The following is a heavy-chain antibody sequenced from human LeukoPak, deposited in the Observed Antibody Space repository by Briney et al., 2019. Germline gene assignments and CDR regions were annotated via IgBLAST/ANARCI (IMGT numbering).Heavy chain of an antibody. J-gene: IGHJ4*02. CDR1: GGSISSGDYY. CDR2: IYYSGST. D-gene: IGHD3-10*01. V-gene: IGHV4-30-4*08. Sequence: SETLSLTCTVSGGSISSGDYYWSWIRQPPGKGLEWIGYIYYSGSTYYNPSLKSRVTISVDTSKNQFSLKLSSVTAADTAVYYCASAVTMVRGIQFDYWGQGTLVTVSS. CDR3: ASAVTMVRGIQFDY.